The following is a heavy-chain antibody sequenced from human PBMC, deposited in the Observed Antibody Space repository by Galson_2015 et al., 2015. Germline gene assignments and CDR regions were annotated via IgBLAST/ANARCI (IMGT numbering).Heavy chain of an antibody. J-gene: IGHJ4*02. CDR3: AREQPWYSSSTRGDY. V-gene: IGHV3-48*02. CDR1: GFTFSSYS. Sequence: SLRLSCAASGFTFSSYSMNWVRQAPGKGLEWVSYISSSSTTVYYADSVKGRFTISRDNAKNSLYLQMNSLRDEDTAVYYCAREQPWYSSSTRGDYWGRGTLVTVSS. CDR2: ISSSSTTV. D-gene: IGHD6-6*01.